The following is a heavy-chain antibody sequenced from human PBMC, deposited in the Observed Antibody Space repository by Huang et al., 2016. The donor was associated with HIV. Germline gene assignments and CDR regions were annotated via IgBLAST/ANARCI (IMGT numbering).Heavy chain of an antibody. CDR2: IKKDGSEV. J-gene: IGHJ3*02. D-gene: IGHD1-26*01. CDR3: ARIRRALVGADRYDAFDI. Sequence: MSWVRQAPGKGLEWVADIKKDGSEVKYADSVKGRFTISRDHAQDSVYLQLNILRDEDTAVYYCARIRRALVGADRYDAFDIWGQGTVVIVS. V-gene: IGHV3-7*01.